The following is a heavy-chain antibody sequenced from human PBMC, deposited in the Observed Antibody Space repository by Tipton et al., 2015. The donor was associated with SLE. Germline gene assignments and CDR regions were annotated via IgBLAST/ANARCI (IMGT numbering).Heavy chain of an antibody. D-gene: IGHD1/OR15-1a*01. Sequence: SLRLSCAASGFTFSSYEMNWARQAPGKGLEWVSYISSGGSAIFYADSVKGRFTISRDNAKNSLYLQMNSLRAEDTAVYYCAREGISGTTDYYYAMDVWGQGTTVTVSS. CDR1: GFTFSSYE. CDR2: ISSGGSAI. V-gene: IGHV3-48*03. J-gene: IGHJ6*02. CDR3: AREGISGTTDYYYAMDV.